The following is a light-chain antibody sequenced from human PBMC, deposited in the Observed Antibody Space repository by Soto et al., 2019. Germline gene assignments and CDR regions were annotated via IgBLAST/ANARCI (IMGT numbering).Light chain of an antibody. Sequence: AIQMTQSPSSLSAPLGDRVTITCRASQGIRDDLGWYQQKPGKAPKLLIYAASSLQSGVPSRFSGSGSGTDFTLTISSLQPEDFTTYYCLQDYNYPLTFGGGTKVEIK. V-gene: IGKV1-6*01. CDR3: LQDYNYPLT. CDR2: AAS. J-gene: IGKJ4*01. CDR1: QGIRDD.